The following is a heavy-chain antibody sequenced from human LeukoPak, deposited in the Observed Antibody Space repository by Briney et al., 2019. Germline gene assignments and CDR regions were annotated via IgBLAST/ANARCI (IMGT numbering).Heavy chain of an antibody. D-gene: IGHD4-17*01. CDR1: GFIFSDYD. CDR3: ARRKIDYGDFDY. Sequence: QPGGSQRLSCTASGFIFSDYDMEWVRQAPGKGLEWISHISRSSNTIYYADSVKGRFTTSRDNAKDSLYLELNSLRAEDTAVYFCARRKIDYGDFDYWGQGTLVTVSS. V-gene: IGHV3-48*01. CDR2: ISRSSNTI. J-gene: IGHJ4*02.